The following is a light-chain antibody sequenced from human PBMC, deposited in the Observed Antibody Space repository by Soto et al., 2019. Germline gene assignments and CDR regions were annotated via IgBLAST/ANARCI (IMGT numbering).Light chain of an antibody. CDR2: GAS. Sequence: EIVMTQSPATLSVSPGERATLSCRASQSVSSNLAWYQQKPGQAPRLLIYGASTRATGIPARFSGSGSGTYFTLTISSRQSEDFAVYYCQQYNNWPPWTFGQGTKVDIK. CDR1: QSVSSN. V-gene: IGKV3-15*01. CDR3: QQYNNWPPWT. J-gene: IGKJ1*01.